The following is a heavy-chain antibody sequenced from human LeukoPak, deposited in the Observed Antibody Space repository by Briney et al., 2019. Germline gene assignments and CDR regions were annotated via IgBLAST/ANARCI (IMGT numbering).Heavy chain of an antibody. D-gene: IGHD5-18*01. J-gene: IGHJ6*03. CDR1: EFTFNNYW. CDR2: IKQDGSEK. V-gene: IGHV3-7*04. CDR3: ARVKSGYSYGPHYYYYYYMDV. Sequence: GGSLRLSCAASEFTFNNYWMSWVRQAPGKGLEWVANIKQDGSEKYYVDSVKGRFTISRDNAKNSLYLQMNSLRAEDTAVYYCARVKSGYSYGPHYYYYYYMDVWGKGTTVTVSS.